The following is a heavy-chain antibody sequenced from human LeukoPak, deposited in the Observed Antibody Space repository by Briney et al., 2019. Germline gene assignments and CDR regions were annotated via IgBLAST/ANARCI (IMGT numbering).Heavy chain of an antibody. CDR3: AKGSDGDHWYFDI. CDR1: SVTISSYY. Sequence: SETLSRNCTVSSVTISSYYWSWIRQPPGKGLEWIGYIYYSGSTNNNPSLKSRVTMSLDTSKKQFCLKLSYVTAADTAMYYCAKGSDGDHWYFDIWGRGTLGAVSS. V-gene: IGHV4-59*01. CDR2: IYYSGST. D-gene: IGHD2-21*02. J-gene: IGHJ2*01.